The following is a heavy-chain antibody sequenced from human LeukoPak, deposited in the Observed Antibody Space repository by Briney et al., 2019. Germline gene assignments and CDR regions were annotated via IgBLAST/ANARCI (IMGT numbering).Heavy chain of an antibody. J-gene: IGHJ6*03. CDR2: HSGRT. D-gene: IGHD1-26*01. CDR3: ARRRAQSSGPSFYYFYMDV. CDR1: GGSISGYY. Sequence: SETLSLTCSVSGGSISGYYWSWIRQVPGERLEWIYHSGRTTYNPSLESRVTISLDTSKNQLSLNLRFVTAADTALYFCARRRAQSSGPSFYYFYMDVWGKGTTVTVSS. V-gene: IGHV4-59*01.